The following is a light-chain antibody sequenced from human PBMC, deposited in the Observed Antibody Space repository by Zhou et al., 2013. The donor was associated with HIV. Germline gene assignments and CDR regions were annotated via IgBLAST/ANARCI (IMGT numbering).Light chain of an antibody. CDR1: QSVNNW. CDR3: QQYNSYPLT. Sequence: DIQMTQSPSTLSASIGDRVTITCRASQSVNNWLAWYQQRPGKAPKLLIYKASVLQGGVPSRFSGSGSGTEFTLTISSLQPDDFATYYCQQYNSYPLTFGQGTKVEI. CDR2: KAS. V-gene: IGKV1-5*03. J-gene: IGKJ1*01.